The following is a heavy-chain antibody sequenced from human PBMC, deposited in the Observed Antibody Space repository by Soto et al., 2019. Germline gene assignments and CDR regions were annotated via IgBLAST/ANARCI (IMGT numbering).Heavy chain of an antibody. V-gene: IGHV4-30-2*01. CDR1: GGSISTGGYS. D-gene: IGHD5-12*01. J-gene: IGHJ6*02. CDR3: ASNRRGGGYDSGYGMDV. CDR2: MDHRVST. Sequence: PSDTLSLTVAVFGGSISTGGYSGSWSRQPPGKGVEGIGYMDHRVSTYYNPSLKRRVTISVDRSKKHFSRKLSSGTGADTGVYYSASNRRGGGYDSGYGMDVWGQGTPDTVSS.